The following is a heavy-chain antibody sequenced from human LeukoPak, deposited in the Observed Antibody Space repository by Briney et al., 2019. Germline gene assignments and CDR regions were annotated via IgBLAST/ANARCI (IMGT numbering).Heavy chain of an antibody. V-gene: IGHV1-18*01. CDR1: GYTFTSYG. J-gene: IGHJ3*02. CDR2: ISAYNGNT. D-gene: IGHD3-22*01. Sequence: ASVKVSCKASGYTFTSYGICWVRQAPGQGLEWMGWISAYNGNTNYAQKLQGRVTMTTDTSTSTAYMELRSLRSDDTAVYYCARVGVYDSSGYYSSDAFDIWGQGTMVTVSS. CDR3: ARVGVYDSSGYYSSDAFDI.